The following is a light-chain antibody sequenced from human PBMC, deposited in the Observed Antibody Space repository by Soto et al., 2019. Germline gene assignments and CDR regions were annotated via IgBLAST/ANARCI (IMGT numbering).Light chain of an antibody. V-gene: IGLV1-44*01. CDR3: AAWDDSLSGYV. CDR2: AND. J-gene: IGLJ1*01. Sequence: QSVQTQPPSASRTPGQRVTIPCSGSSSDIGSNSVNCYQQLPGAAPRLLIYANDHRPSGVPDRFSASKSGTSASLAISGVRSEDEAFYYCAAWDDSLSGYVFGTGTKVTVL. CDR1: SSDIGSNS.